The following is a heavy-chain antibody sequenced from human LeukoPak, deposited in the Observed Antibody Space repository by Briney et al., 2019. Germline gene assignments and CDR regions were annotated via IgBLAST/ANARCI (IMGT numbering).Heavy chain of an antibody. Sequence: LSETLSLTCTVSGGSISSYYWSWIRQPPGKGLEWIGYIYYSGSTNYNPSLKSRVTISVDTSKNQFSLKLSSVTAADTAVYYCARGYGEYSGYDYVYYFDYWGQGTLVTVSS. CDR1: GGSISSYY. CDR2: IYYSGST. J-gene: IGHJ4*02. D-gene: IGHD5-12*01. CDR3: ARGYGEYSGYDYVYYFDY. V-gene: IGHV4-59*12.